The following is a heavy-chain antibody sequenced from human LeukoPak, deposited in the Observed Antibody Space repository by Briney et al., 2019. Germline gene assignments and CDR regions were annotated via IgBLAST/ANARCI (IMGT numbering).Heavy chain of an antibody. CDR3: ARLRYCSSASCYFDP. CDR1: GGSISSSTHY. Sequence: PSETLSLTCAVSGGSISSSTHYWGWIRQPPGKGLEWIGSFYYSGDTYYNPSLKSRVTISVDTSKNQFSLKLKFVTAADTALYYCARLRYCSSASCYFDPWGQGTLVTVSS. D-gene: IGHD2-2*01. V-gene: IGHV4-39*01. J-gene: IGHJ5*02. CDR2: FYYSGDT.